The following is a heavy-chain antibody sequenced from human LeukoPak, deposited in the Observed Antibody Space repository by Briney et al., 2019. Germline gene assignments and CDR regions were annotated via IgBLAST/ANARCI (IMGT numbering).Heavy chain of an antibody. CDR1: GDSISSYY. J-gene: IGHJ4*02. CDR3: ARVWPIAAAGTPLDY. CDR2: IHTSGST. Sequence: PSETLSLTCTVSGDSISSYYWSWIRQPAGKGLEWIGRIHTSGSTNHNPSLTSRVTMSVDTSKNQFSLKLTSVTAADTAVYYCARVWPIAAAGTPLDYWGQGTLVTVSS. D-gene: IGHD6-13*01. V-gene: IGHV4-4*07.